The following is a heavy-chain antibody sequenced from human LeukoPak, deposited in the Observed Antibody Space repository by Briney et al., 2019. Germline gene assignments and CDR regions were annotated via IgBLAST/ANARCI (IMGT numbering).Heavy chain of an antibody. V-gene: IGHV4-61*08. Sequence: PSETLSLTCTVSGGSVSSGGYYWTWIRQPPGKGLEWIGYISYSGSTNFNPSLKSRVTISVDTSKNQFSLNLSSVTAADTAVYYCARRGTGGRSFDIWGQGTMVTVSS. CDR2: ISYSGST. CDR3: ARRGTGGRSFDI. J-gene: IGHJ3*02. D-gene: IGHD2-8*02. CDR1: GGSVSSGGYY.